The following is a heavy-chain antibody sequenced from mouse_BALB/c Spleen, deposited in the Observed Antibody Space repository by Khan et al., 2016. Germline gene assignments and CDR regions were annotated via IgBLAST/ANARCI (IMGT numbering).Heavy chain of an antibody. CDR2: INTYSGES. CDR3: ATYRDYYGSSRYFDV. D-gene: IGHD1-1*01. CDR1: GYTFTNYG. V-gene: IGHV9-3-1*01. J-gene: IGHJ1*01. Sequence: QIQLVQSGPELKKPGKTVKISCKASGYTFTNYGMNWVKQAPGKGLKWMGWINTYSGESTYADDFKGRFAFSLETSANTAYLQINNLKNEDTATYFCATYRDYYGSSRYFDVWGAGTTVTVSS.